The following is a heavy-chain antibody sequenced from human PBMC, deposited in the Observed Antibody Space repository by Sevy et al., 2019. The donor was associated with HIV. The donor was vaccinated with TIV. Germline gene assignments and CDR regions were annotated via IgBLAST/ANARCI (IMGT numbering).Heavy chain of an antibody. Sequence: SETLSLTYTVSGGSVSSGSYYWSWIRQPPGKGLEWIGYIYYSGSTNYNPSLKSRVTISVDTSKTQFSLKLSSVTAADTAVYYCAREGYSSGWYDRGYYYYGMDVWGQGTTVTVSS. J-gene: IGHJ6*02. CDR3: AREGYSSGWYDRGYYYYGMDV. V-gene: IGHV4-61*01. CDR1: GGSVSSGSYY. CDR2: IYYSGST. D-gene: IGHD6-19*01.